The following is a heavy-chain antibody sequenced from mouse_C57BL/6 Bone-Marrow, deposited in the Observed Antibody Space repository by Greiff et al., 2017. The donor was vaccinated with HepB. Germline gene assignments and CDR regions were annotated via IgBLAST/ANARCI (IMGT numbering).Heavy chain of an antibody. V-gene: IGHV6-3*01. CDR2: IRLKSDNYAT. Sequence: DVQLQESGGGLVQPGGSMKLSCVASGFTFSNYWMNWVRQSPEKGLEWVAQIRLKSDNYATHYAESVKGRFTISRDDSKSSVYLQMNNLRAEDTGIYYCTGFPWFAYWGQGTLVTVSA. CDR1: GFTFSNYW. CDR3: TGFPWFAY. J-gene: IGHJ3*01.